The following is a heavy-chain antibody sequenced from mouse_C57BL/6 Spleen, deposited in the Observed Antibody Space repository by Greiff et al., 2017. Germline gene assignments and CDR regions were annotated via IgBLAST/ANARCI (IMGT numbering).Heavy chain of an antibody. CDR3: ATRHLRPHYAMDD. D-gene: IGHD3-2*02. J-gene: IGHJ4*01. CDR1: GFTFSDYG. V-gene: IGHV5-17*01. CDR2: ISSGSSTI. Sequence: EVQLVESGGGLVKPGGSLKLSCAASGFTFSDYGMHWVRQAPEKGLEWVSYISSGSSTIYYADTVKGRFTISRDNAKNTLFLQMTNLRSEDTASYYCATRHLRPHYAMDDWGQGTSLTVSS.